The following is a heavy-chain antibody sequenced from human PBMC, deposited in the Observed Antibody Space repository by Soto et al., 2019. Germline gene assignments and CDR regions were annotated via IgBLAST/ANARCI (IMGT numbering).Heavy chain of an antibody. CDR1: GGSFSGYY. Sequence: SETLSLTCAVYGGSFSGYYWSWIRQPPGKGLEWIGEINHSGSTNYNPSLKSRVTISVDTSKNQFSLKLRSVTAADTAVYYCARASIVVVPAAHYYYMDVWGKGTTVTVSS. CDR3: ARASIVVVPAAHYYYMDV. D-gene: IGHD2-2*01. J-gene: IGHJ6*03. V-gene: IGHV4-34*01. CDR2: INHSGST.